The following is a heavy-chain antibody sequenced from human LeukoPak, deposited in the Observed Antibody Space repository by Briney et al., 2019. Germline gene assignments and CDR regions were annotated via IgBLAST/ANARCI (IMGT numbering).Heavy chain of an antibody. CDR3: TRDRVAGF. J-gene: IGHJ4*02. CDR1: GFTFRSYW. V-gene: IGHV3-7*01. Sequence: PGGSLRPSCAASGFTFRSYWMSWVRQAPGKGLEWVAYIKPDGSDKYHVDSVKGRFTISRDNAKNSLYLQMNSLRADDTAVYYCTRDRVAGFWGQGTLVAVSS. D-gene: IGHD6-19*01. CDR2: IKPDGSDK.